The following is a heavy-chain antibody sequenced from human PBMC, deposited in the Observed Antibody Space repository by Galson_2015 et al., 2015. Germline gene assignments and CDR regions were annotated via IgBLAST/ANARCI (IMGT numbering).Heavy chain of an antibody. CDR2: ISSSSSYI. CDR3: ARDPYGGNGYYFDY. D-gene: IGHD4-23*01. V-gene: IGHV3-21*01. Sequence: SLRLSCAASGFTFSSYSMNWVRQAPGKGLEWVSSISSSSSYIYYADSVKGRFTISRDNAKNPLYLQMNSLRAEDTAVYYCARDPYGGNGYYFDYWGQGTLVTVSS. CDR1: GFTFSSYS. J-gene: IGHJ4*02.